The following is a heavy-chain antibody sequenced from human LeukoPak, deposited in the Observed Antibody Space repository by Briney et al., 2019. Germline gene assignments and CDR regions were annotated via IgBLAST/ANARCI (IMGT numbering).Heavy chain of an antibody. CDR2: INHSGST. CDR3: ASLYYYDGSGYNWFDP. D-gene: IGHD3-22*01. CDR1: GGSFSGYY. Sequence: PSETLSLTCAVYGGSFSGYYWSWIPQPPGKGLEWIGEINHSGSTNYNPSLKSRVTISVDTSKNQFSLKLSSVTAADTAVYYCASLYYYDGSGYNWFDPWGQGTLVTVSS. V-gene: IGHV4-34*01. J-gene: IGHJ5*02.